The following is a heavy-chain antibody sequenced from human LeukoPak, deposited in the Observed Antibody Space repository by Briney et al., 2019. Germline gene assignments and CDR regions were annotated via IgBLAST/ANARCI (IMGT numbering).Heavy chain of an antibody. CDR2: ISYDGSNK. J-gene: IGHJ5*02. V-gene: IGHV3-30*18. D-gene: IGHD2-15*01. CDR1: GYTFTSYG. Sequence: SCKASGYTFTSYGMHWVRQAPGKGLEWVAVISYDGSNKYYADSVKGRFTISRDNSKNTPYLRMNSLRAEDTAVYYCAKDRRPLAAHGDVPDPWGQGTLVTVSS. CDR3: AKDRRPLAAHGDVPDP.